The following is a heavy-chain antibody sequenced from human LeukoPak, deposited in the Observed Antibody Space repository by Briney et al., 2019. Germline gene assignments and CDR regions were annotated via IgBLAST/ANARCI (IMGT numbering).Heavy chain of an antibody. CDR3: AKIYDYVWGSYRKSPGDAFDI. D-gene: IGHD3-16*02. V-gene: IGHV3-23*01. J-gene: IGHJ3*02. CDR2: ISGSGGST. Sequence: GGSLRLSCAASGFTFSSYAMSWVRQAPGKGLEWVSAISGSGGSTYYADSVKGRFTISRDNSKNTLYLQMNSLRAEDTAVYYCAKIYDYVWGSYRKSPGDAFDIWGQGTMVTVSS. CDR1: GFTFSSYA.